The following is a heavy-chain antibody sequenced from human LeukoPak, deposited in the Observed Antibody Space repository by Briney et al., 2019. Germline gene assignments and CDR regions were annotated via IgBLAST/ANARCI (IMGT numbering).Heavy chain of an antibody. Sequence: ASVKVSCKASGYTFTSYYMHWVRQAPGQGLEWMGIINPSGGSTSYAQKFQGRVTMTRDMSTSTVYMELSSLRSEDTAVYYCARGAMITFGGVIVPAGDAFDIWGQGTMVTVSS. CDR2: INPSGGST. CDR1: GYTFTSYY. CDR3: ARGAMITFGGVIVPAGDAFDI. D-gene: IGHD3-16*02. V-gene: IGHV1-46*01. J-gene: IGHJ3*02.